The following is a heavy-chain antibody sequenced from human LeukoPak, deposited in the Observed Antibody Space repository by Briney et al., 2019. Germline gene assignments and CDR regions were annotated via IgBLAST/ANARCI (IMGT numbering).Heavy chain of an antibody. CDR1: GGSISSSSYY. CDR3: ARLTIFGNTIDY. V-gene: IGHV4-61*05. D-gene: IGHD3-3*01. J-gene: IGHJ4*02. Sequence: SETLSLTCTVSGGSISSSSYYWGWIRQPPGKGLEWIGYIYYTGSTNYNPSLKGRVTMSVDTSKNQFSLKLSSVTAADTAVYYCARLTIFGNTIDYWGQGTLVTVSS. CDR2: IYYTGST.